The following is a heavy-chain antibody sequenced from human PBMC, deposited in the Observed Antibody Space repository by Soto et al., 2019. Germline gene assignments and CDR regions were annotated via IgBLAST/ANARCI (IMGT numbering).Heavy chain of an antibody. CDR3: ARVGLSAADFDY. Sequence: SLRLSCEASGFIFSANYMTWIRQAPGKGLEWVSYIGGTSNVIYYADSVKGRFTISRDNAKNSLYLQMNSLRAEDTAVYYCARVGLSAADFDYWGQGALVTVSS. CDR2: IGGTSNVI. D-gene: IGHD6-25*01. CDR1: GFIFSANY. V-gene: IGHV3-11*01. J-gene: IGHJ4*02.